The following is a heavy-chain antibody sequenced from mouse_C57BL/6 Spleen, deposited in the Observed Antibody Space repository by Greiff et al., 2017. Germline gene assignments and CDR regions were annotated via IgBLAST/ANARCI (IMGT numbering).Heavy chain of an antibody. Sequence: EVKLVESGGGLVKPGGSLKLSCAASGFTFSSYAMSWVRQTPEKRLEWVATISDGGSYTYYPDNVKGRFTISRDNAKNNLYLQMSHLKSEDTAMYYCAREGGYCGSSPWYFDVWGTGTTVTVSS. CDR2: ISDGGSYT. V-gene: IGHV5-4*01. CDR1: GFTFSSYA. D-gene: IGHD1-1*01. CDR3: AREGGYCGSSPWYFDV. J-gene: IGHJ1*03.